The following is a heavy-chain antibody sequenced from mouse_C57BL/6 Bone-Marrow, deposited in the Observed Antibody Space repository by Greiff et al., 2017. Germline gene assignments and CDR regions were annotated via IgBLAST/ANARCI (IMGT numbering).Heavy chain of an antibody. D-gene: IGHD1-1*01. V-gene: IGHV1-72*01. Sequence: QVQLQQPGAELVKPGASVKLSCKASGYTFTSYWMHWVKQRPGRGLEWIGRIDPNSGGNKYNEKFKSKATRTVDKPSSPAYMQLSSLTSEDSAVYYCARSHYYGSSYWYFDVWGTGTTVTVSS. CDR1: GYTFTSYW. CDR3: ARSHYYGSSYWYFDV. CDR2: IDPNSGGN. J-gene: IGHJ1*03.